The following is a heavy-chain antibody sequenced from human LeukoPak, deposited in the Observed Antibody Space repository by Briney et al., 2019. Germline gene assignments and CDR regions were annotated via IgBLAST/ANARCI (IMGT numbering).Heavy chain of an antibody. V-gene: IGHV1-46*01. CDR2: IDPRDGAT. Sequence: ASVKVSCKASGYTFTMYYIHWVRQAPGQGLEWMGMIDPRDGATTYAQRSQGRVTMTRDMSTTTVYMDLRSLGSEETAVYFCERQQKGGLRGNLACLCASYYTYYYMDVWGRGTTVTVSS. D-gene: IGHD3-10*01. J-gene: IGHJ6*03. CDR1: GYTFTMYY. CDR3: ERQQKGGLRGNLACLCASYYTYYYMDV.